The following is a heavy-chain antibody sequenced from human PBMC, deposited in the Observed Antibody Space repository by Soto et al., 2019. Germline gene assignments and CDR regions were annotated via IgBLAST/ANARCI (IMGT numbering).Heavy chain of an antibody. CDR2: IHYSGST. D-gene: IGHD2-15*01. V-gene: IGHV4-59*01. Sequence: SGTMALTCTVCGGTICGSDGGWIRQTPGKVLEWVGYIHYSGSTNYNPSLKSRVTMSVDSAKNQFSLQLSSVTAADTAVYFCTKYRRTEAEGYSFDYWGQGALVTVSS. J-gene: IGHJ4*02. CDR1: GGTICGSD. CDR3: TKYRRTEAEGYSFDY.